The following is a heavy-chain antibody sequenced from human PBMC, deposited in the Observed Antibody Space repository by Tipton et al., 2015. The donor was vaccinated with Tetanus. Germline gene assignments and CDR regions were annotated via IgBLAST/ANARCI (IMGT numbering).Heavy chain of an antibody. D-gene: IGHD1-14*01. Sequence: QSGPEVKKPGASVKISCKASGYTFTSYLIHWVRQAPGQGLEWLGWISGYSGHTNYAQQVQGRVTMTTDTSTSTAYLELRSLRSDDTALYFCARDADMWATRKAFDIWGQGTMVTVSS. J-gene: IGHJ3*02. V-gene: IGHV1-18*04. CDR2: ISGYSGHT. CDR3: ARDADMWATRKAFDI. CDR1: GYTFTSYL.